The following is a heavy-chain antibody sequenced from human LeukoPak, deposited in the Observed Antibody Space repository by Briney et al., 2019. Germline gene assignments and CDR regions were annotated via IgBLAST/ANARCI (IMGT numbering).Heavy chain of an antibody. D-gene: IGHD2-2*01. CDR2: LSGSGYNT. CDR1: GFTFSSHA. Sequence: GGSLRLSCAASGFTFSSHALSWVPQAPGKGLEWVSSLSGSGYNTYYADSVKGRFTISRDNSKNTVYLQMNSLRAEDTAVYYCAKDPYGTRYFDYWCQGTLVTVSS. CDR3: AKDPYGTRYFDY. J-gene: IGHJ4*02. V-gene: IGHV3-23*01.